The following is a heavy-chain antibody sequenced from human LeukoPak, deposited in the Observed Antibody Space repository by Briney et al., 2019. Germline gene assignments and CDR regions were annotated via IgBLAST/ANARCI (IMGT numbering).Heavy chain of an antibody. CDR1: GLTFDDYA. CDR2: ISWNSGSI. V-gene: IGHV3-9*01. J-gene: IGHJ4*02. CDR3: AKETVAAQGTFDY. Sequence: GGSLRLSCAASGLTFDDYAMHWVRQAPGKGLEWVSGISWNSGSIGYADSVKGRFTISRDNAKNSLYLQMNSLRAEDTALYYCAKETVAAQGTFDYWGQGTLVTVSS. D-gene: IGHD6-19*01.